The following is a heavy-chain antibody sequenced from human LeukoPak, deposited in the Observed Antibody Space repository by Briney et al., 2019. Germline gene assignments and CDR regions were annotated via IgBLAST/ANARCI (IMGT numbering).Heavy chain of an antibody. D-gene: IGHD5-18*01. Sequence: GESLQISFETSGYNFGSYWLGWVRQTPEKGREWMGIIYPGDSETRYSPSFEGQVTISVDKSTAFLQWSSLKASDTGIYSCARHRETTMARRAFDYWGQGTLVTVSS. CDR3: ARHRETTMARRAFDY. J-gene: IGHJ4*02. CDR2: IYPGDSET. CDR1: GYNFGSYW. V-gene: IGHV5-51*01.